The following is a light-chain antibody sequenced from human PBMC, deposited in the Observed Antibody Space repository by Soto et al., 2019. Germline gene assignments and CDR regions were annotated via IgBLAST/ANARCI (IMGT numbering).Light chain of an antibody. CDR1: QDISNY. J-gene: IGKJ4*01. CDR2: DAS. CDR3: QQYDNLPPRLT. Sequence: DIQMTQSPSSLSVSVGDRVTTTCQASQDISNYLNWYQQKPGKAPKLLIYDASNLETGVPSRFSGSGSGTDFTFTISSLQPEDIATYYCQQYDNLPPRLTFGGGTKVEIK. V-gene: IGKV1-33*01.